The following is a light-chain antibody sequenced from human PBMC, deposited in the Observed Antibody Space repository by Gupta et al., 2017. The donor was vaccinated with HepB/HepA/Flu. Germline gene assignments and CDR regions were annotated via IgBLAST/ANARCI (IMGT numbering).Light chain of an antibody. V-gene: IGLV3-25*03. CDR1: ALPKQY. CDR2: KDS. J-gene: IGLJ3*02. CDR3: QSADSRGTWV. Sequence: SYALTQPPSVSVSPGQTARITCSGDALPKQYAYWYQQKPGQAPVLVIYKDSERPSGIPERFSGSSAGTTVTLTISGVQAEDEADYYCQSADSRGTWVFGGGTKLTVL.